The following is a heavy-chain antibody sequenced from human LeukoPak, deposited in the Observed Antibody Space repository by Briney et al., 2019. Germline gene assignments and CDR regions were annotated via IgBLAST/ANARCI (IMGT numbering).Heavy chain of an antibody. Sequence: GGSLRLSCAASGFTFSSFSMNWVRQAPGKGLGWVSYMSSSRGAIYYADSVKGRFTISRDNAKNLLYLQMNSLRGEDTAVYYCARGLLLWFGELSQPFDYWGQGTLVTVSS. V-gene: IGHV3-48*01. CDR2: MSSSRGAI. D-gene: IGHD3-10*01. CDR3: ARGLLLWFGELSQPFDY. J-gene: IGHJ4*02. CDR1: GFTFSSFS.